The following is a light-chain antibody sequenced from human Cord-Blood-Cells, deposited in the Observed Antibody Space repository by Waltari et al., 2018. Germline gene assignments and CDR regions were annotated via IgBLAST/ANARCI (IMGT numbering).Light chain of an antibody. CDR1: QSISSY. V-gene: IGKV1-39*01. Sequence: DIQMTQSPSSLSASVGDRVTITCRASQSISSYLNWYQQKPGKAPKLLISAASSLQSWVPSRFSGSGSGTDFTLTISSLQPEDFATYYCQQSYSTPFTFGPGTKVDIK. CDR2: AAS. CDR3: QQSYSTPFT. J-gene: IGKJ3*01.